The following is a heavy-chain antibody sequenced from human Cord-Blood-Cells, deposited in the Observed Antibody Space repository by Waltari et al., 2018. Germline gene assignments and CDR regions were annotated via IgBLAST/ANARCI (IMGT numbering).Heavy chain of an antibody. CDR2: ISPNSGGT. J-gene: IGHJ4*02. D-gene: IGHD3-22*01. CDR1: GYTFTGYY. Sequence: VQLVQSGAEVKKPGASVKVSCKASGYTFTGYYMHWVRQAPGQGLEWMGWISPNSGGTNYAQKFQGRVTMTRDTSISTAYMEVSRLRSDDTAVYYCARGTYYYDSSGYYYFDYWGQGTLVTVSS. CDR3: ARGTYYYDSSGYYYFDY. V-gene: IGHV1-2*02.